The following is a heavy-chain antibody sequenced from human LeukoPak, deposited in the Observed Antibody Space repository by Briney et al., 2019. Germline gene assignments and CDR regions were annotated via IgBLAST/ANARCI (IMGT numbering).Heavy chain of an antibody. CDR1: GFTFSSYG. V-gene: IGHV3-30*02. CDR2: IWYDGSNK. J-gene: IGHJ3*02. Sequence: GGSLRLSCAASGFTFSSYGMHWVRQAPGKGLEWVAVIWYDGSNKYYADSVKGRFTISRNNSKNTLYLQVNSLRAEDTAVYYCAKGRNAFDIWGQGTMVTVSS. CDR3: AKGRNAFDI. D-gene: IGHD1-14*01.